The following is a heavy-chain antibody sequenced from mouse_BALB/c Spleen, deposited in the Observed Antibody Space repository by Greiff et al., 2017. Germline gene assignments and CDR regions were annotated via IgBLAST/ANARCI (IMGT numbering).Heavy chain of an antibody. D-gene: IGHD1-1*01. V-gene: IGHV1-82*01. CDR2: IYPGDGDT. CDR1: GYAFSSSW. Sequence: QVQLQQSGPELVKPGASVKISCKASGYAFSSSWMNWVKQRPGQGLEWIGRIYPGDGDTNYNGKFKGKATLTADKSSSTAYMQLSSLTSVDSAVYFCARIYYYGSSYERAFDYWGQGTTLTVSS. J-gene: IGHJ2*01. CDR3: ARIYYYGSSYERAFDY.